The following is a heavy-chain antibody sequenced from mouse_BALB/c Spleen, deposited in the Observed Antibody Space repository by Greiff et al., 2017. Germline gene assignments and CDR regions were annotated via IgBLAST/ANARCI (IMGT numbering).Heavy chain of an antibody. CDR3: ARYYGNFLYAMDY. J-gene: IGHJ4*01. V-gene: IGHV1-7*01. D-gene: IGHD2-1*01. CDR2: INPSTGYT. Sequence: QVQLQQSGAELAKPGASVKMSCKASGYTFTSYWMHWVKQRPGQGLEWIGYINPSTGYTEYNQKFKDKATLTADKSSSTAYMQLSSLTSEDSAVYYCARYYGNFLYAMDYWGQGTSVTVSS. CDR1: GYTFTSYW.